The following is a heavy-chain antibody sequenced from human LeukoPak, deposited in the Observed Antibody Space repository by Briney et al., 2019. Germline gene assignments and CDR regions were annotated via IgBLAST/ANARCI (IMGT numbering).Heavy chain of an antibody. Sequence: GGSLRLSCAASGFTFSDYYMSWIRQAPGKGLKWVSYISSSGSTIYYADSVKGRFTISRDNAKNSLYLQMNSLRAEDTAVYYCASPPLYDAFDIWGQGTMVTVSS. CDR2: ISSSGSTI. J-gene: IGHJ3*02. V-gene: IGHV3-11*01. CDR3: ASPPLYDAFDI. CDR1: GFTFSDYY.